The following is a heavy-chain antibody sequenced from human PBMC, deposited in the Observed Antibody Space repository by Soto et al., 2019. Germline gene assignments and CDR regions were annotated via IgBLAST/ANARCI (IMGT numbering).Heavy chain of an antibody. CDR1: GGTFSSYT. J-gene: IGHJ6*02. V-gene: IGHV1-69*02. Sequence: QVQLVQSGAEVKKPGSSVKVSCKASGGTFSSYTISWVRQAPGQGLEWMGRIIPILGIANYAQKFQGRVTIPADKSTSTAYMELSSLRSEDTAVYYCASRYCSSTSCYAHYYYYGMDVWGQGTTVTVSS. D-gene: IGHD2-2*01. CDR3: ASRYCSSTSCYAHYYYYGMDV. CDR2: IIPILGIA.